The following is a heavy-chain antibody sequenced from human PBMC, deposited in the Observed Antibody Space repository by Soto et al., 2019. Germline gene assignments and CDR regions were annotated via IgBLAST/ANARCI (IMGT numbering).Heavy chain of an antibody. V-gene: IGHV1-18*01. CDR3: ARDDKGNELCYYAMDV. D-gene: IGHD1-1*01. J-gene: IGHJ6*02. Sequence: QLVQSGGEVKRPGASVKVSCKASSYAFTSYGVSWVRQAPGQGLQWMGWINTYSGNTEYAQNFQDRVTLTTDKATSTAYMELRSLRPYDTSVYSCARDDKGNELCYYAMDVWDQGTTVTVSS. CDR1: SYAFTSYG. CDR2: INTYSGNT.